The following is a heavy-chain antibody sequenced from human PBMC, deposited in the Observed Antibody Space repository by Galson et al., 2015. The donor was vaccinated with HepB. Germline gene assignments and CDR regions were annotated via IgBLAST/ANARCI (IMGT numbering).Heavy chain of an antibody. V-gene: IGHV3-48*04. D-gene: IGHD2-15*01. CDR3: ATTLFGSGAYWTFGL. CDR1: GFTLSRYT. J-gene: IGHJ3*01. Sequence: SLRLSCAASGFTLSRYTMNWVRQAPGKELQWISYISTNGATIHYADSVKGRFTIARDNARKSIFLQMNSLRVEDTAVYYFATTLFGSGAYWTFGLWGQGTLVTVSS. CDR2: ISTNGATI.